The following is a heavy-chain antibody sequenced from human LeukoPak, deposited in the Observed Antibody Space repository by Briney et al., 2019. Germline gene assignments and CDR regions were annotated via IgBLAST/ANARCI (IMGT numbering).Heavy chain of an antibody. Sequence: GESLKISCKGSGYSFTSYWIGWVRQLPGKGLEWMGIIHATDSDTRYSPSFQGQVTISADKSNSTACVQWSSLKASDSAMYYCARGRPGWGFDYWGQGTLVTVSS. CDR3: ARGRPGWGFDY. CDR1: GYSFTSYW. D-gene: IGHD2-15*01. J-gene: IGHJ4*02. V-gene: IGHV5-51*01. CDR2: IHATDSDT.